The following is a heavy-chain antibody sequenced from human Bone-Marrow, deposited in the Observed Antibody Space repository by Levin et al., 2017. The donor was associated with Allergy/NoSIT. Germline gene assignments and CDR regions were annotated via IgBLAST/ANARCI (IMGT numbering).Heavy chain of an antibody. J-gene: IGHJ4*02. CDR3: ARDGIASVAPYYLDS. CDR2: ISYDGSNK. D-gene: IGHD6-13*01. Sequence: GESLKISCATSGFTFSAHAMHWVRQAPGKGLEWVSLISYDGSNKFYADSLKGRFTTSRDNSKSTMYLEISSLRAEDTAIYYCARDGIASVAPYYLDSWGQGTQVTVSS. CDR1: GFTFSAHA. V-gene: IGHV3-30-3*01.